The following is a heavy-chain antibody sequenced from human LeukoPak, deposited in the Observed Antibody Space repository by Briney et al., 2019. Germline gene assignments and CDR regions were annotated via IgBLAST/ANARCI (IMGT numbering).Heavy chain of an antibody. D-gene: IGHD3-10*01. CDR2: INSDGSGT. CDR1: GFTFSSYW. J-gene: IGHJ4*02. CDR3: ARDRPSYYYGSGSYSDY. Sequence: PGGSLRLSCAASGFTFSSYWMHWVRQPPGEGLVWVSRINSDGSGTSYADSVKGRFTISRDNAKNTLYLQMNSLRAEDTAVYYCARDRPSYYYGSGSYSDYWGQGTLVTVSS. V-gene: IGHV3-74*01.